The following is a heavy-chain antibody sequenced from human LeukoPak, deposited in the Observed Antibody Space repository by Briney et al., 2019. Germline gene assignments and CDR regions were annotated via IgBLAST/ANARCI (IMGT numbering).Heavy chain of an antibody. V-gene: IGHV3-23*01. D-gene: IGHD3-10*01. CDR3: AKNYESGRGVPYGMDV. CDR1: GFTFSSYA. CDR2: IDGSGDDT. J-gene: IGHJ6*02. Sequence: PGGSLRLSCAASGFTFSSYAMGWVRQAPGKGLEWVSAIDGSGDDTYYADSVKGRFTISRDNSKNALYLQMNSLRAEDTAVYYCAKNYESGRGVPYGMDVWGQGTTVTVSS.